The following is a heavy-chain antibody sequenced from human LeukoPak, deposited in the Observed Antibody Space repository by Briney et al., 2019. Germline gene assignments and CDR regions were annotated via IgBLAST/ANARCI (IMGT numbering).Heavy chain of an antibody. CDR2: ITTNGGRT. V-gene: IGHV3-23*01. Sequence: GGSLRLSCAVSGITLSNYGMSWVRQAPGKGLEWVSFITTNGGRTSYADSVEGRFTISRDNPRNTLYMQMNSLRDEDTAVYYCAIMHGYYDGTGYWVQWGQGTLVTVS. CDR1: GITLSNYG. CDR3: AIMHGYYDGTGYWVQ. D-gene: IGHD3-22*01. J-gene: IGHJ1*01.